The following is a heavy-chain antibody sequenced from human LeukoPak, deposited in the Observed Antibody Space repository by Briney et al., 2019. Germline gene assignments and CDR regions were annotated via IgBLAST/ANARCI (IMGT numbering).Heavy chain of an antibody. D-gene: IGHD2-21*02. CDR2: ISGSGGST. CDR3: AKDVAVVTAIYYYYYGMDV. V-gene: IGHV3-23*01. Sequence: GGSLRLSCAASGFTFSSYAMSWVRQAPGKGLEWVSAISGSGGSTYYADSVKSRFTISRDNSKNTLYLQMNSLRAEDTAVYYCAKDVAVVTAIYYYYYGMDVWGQGTTVTVSS. CDR1: GFTFSSYA. J-gene: IGHJ6*02.